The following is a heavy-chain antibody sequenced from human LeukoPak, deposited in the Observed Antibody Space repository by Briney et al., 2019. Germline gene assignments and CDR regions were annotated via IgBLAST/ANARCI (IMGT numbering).Heavy chain of an antibody. V-gene: IGHV1-18*01. CDR1: GYTFTSYG. D-gene: IGHD2-15*01. J-gene: IGHJ4*02. CDR3: ARGPDGPYCSGGSCYGY. CDR2: ISAYNGNT. Sequence: ASVKVSCKASGYTFTSYGISWVRQAPGQGLEWMGWISAYNGNTNYAQKLQGRVAMTTDTSTSTAYMELRSLRSDDTAVYYCARGPDGPYCSGGSCYGYWGQGTLVTVSS.